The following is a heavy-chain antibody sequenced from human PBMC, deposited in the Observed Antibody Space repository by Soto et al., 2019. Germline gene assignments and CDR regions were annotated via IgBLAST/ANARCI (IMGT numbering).Heavy chain of an antibody. CDR1: GGSFSGYI. D-gene: IGHD1-26*01. J-gene: IGHJ4*02. CDR3: ARGLITGSSYSWGWYYFDY. CDR2: INHSGST. Sequence: QVQLQQWGAGLLKPSETLSLTCAVHGGSFSGYIWTWIRQPPGKGLQWIGQINHSGSTYYNPSLKSRVIIAVHTSNDQFSLELSSVTAADTAVYYCARGLITGSSYSWGWYYFDYWGQGTLVTVSS. V-gene: IGHV4-34*01.